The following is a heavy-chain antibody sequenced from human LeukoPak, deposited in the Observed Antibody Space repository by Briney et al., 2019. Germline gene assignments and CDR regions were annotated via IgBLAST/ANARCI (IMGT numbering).Heavy chain of an antibody. V-gene: IGHV1-69*13. CDR1: GGTFSSYA. D-gene: IGHD4-17*01. CDR2: IIPIFGTA. Sequence: SVKVSCKASGGTFSSYAISWVRQAPGQGLEWMGGIIPIFGTANYAQTFQGRVTITADESTSTAYMELSSLRSEDTAVYYCARGDYGDYDWFDPWGQGTLVTVSS. CDR3: ARGDYGDYDWFDP. J-gene: IGHJ5*02.